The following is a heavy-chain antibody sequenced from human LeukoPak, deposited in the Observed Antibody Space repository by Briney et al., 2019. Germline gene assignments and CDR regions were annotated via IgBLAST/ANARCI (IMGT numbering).Heavy chain of an antibody. Sequence: SETLSLTCTVSGGSISSGGYYWSWIRQPPGKGLEWIGYIYYSGSTNYNPSLKSRVTISVDTSKNQFSLKLSSVTAADTAVYYCARHTAVAILRYFDPSAFDYWGQGTLVTVSS. CDR2: IYYSGST. CDR1: GGSISSGGYY. D-gene: IGHD3-9*01. V-gene: IGHV4-61*08. CDR3: ARHTAVAILRYFDPSAFDY. J-gene: IGHJ4*02.